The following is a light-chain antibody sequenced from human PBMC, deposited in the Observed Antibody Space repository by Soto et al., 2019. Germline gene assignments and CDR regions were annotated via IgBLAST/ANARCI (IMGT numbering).Light chain of an antibody. J-gene: IGLJ3*02. V-gene: IGLV2-14*01. CDR2: DVS. CDR3: SSYTSSTTVV. Sequence: QSALTQPASVSGSPGQSITISCTGSSSDVGNYNYVSWYQQHPGKAPKLMIHDVSIRPSGVSNRFSGSKSDNTASLTISGLQAEDEADYYCSSYTSSTTVVFGGGTKVTVL. CDR1: SSDVGNYNY.